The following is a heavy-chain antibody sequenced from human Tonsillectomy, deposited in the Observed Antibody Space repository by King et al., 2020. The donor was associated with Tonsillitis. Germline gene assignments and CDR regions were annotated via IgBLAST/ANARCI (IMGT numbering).Heavy chain of an antibody. V-gene: IGHV3-30*04. Sequence: VQLVESGGGVVQPGGSLRLSCEASGFVFRDYAMNWVRQAPGKGLEWLAVIKFDGTKEFYADSVEGRFTISRDNSKNTLDLQLNSLRVEDTAIYYCLRDVWGVWVSPHDFWGQGTLVTVSS. CDR2: IKFDGTKE. D-gene: IGHD7-27*01. CDR3: LRDVWGVWVSPHDF. J-gene: IGHJ4*02. CDR1: GFVFRDYA.